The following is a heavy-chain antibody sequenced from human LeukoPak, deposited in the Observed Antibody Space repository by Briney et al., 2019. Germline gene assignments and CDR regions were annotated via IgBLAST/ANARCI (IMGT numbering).Heavy chain of an antibody. Sequence: SQTLSLTCTVSGGSISSGSYYWSWIRQPAGRGLEWIGRIYTSGSTNYNPSLKSRVTISVDTSKNQFSLKLSSVTAADTAVYYCARGLAVRGATDYWGQGTLVTVSS. D-gene: IGHD3-10*01. CDR2: IYTSGST. CDR3: ARGLAVRGATDY. CDR1: GGSISSGSYY. J-gene: IGHJ4*02. V-gene: IGHV4-61*02.